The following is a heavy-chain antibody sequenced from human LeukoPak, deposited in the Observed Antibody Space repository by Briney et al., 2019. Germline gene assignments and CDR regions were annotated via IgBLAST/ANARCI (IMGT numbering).Heavy chain of an antibody. CDR3: ARQGDDIVVVIASLDAFDI. Sequence: KASETLSLTCTVSGGSISSSSYYWGWIRQPPGKGLEWIGSIYYSGSPYYNPSLKSRVTISVDTSKNQFSLKLSSVTAADTAVYYCARQGDDIVVVIASLDAFDIWGQGTMVTVSS. CDR1: GGSISSSSYY. CDR2: IYYSGSP. V-gene: IGHV4-39*01. D-gene: IGHD2-21*01. J-gene: IGHJ3*02.